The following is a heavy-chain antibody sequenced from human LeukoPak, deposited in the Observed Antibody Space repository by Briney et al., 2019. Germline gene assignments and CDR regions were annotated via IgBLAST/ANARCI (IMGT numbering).Heavy chain of an antibody. CDR3: ARADVDTAMVGYYYMDV. J-gene: IGHJ6*03. CDR2: ISYDGSNK. D-gene: IGHD5-18*01. CDR1: GFTFSSYA. V-gene: IGHV3-30*04. Sequence: GRSLRLSCAASGFTFSSYAMHWVRQAPGKGLEWVAIISYDGSNKDYADSAKGRFTISRDNSKNTLNLQMNSLRGEDTAVYYCARADVDTAMVGYYYMDVWGKGTTVTVSS.